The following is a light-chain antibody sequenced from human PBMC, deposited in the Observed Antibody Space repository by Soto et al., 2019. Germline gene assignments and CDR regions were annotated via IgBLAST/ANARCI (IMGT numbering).Light chain of an antibody. V-gene: IGLV4-69*01. CDR1: SRHSTFD. J-gene: IGLJ2*01. CDR2: LNNDGSH. CDR3: QTWGTGTVL. Sequence: QSVLTQSPSASASLGASVNLTCTLSSRHSTFDIAWHQQQPEKGPRYLMKLNNDGSHSKGDGIPARFSGSSSGAERYLTISSLQSEDEADYYCQTWGTGTVLFGGGTKVTVL.